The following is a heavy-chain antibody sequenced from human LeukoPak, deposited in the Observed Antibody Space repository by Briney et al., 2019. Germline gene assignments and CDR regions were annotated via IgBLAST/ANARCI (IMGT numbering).Heavy chain of an antibody. J-gene: IGHJ4*02. CDR1: GGTFSSYA. D-gene: IGHD3-16*02. V-gene: IGHV1-69*06. Sequence: SVKVSCKASGGTFSSYAISWVRQAPGQRLEWMGGIIPIFGTANYAQKFQGRVTITADKSTSTAYMELSSLRSEDTAVYYCARVSMITFGGVIDKGGYYFDYWGQGTLVTVSS. CDR2: IIPIFGTA. CDR3: ARVSMITFGGVIDKGGYYFDY.